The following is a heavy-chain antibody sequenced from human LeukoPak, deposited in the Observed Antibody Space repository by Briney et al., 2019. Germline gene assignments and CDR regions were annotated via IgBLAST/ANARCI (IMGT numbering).Heavy chain of an antibody. V-gene: IGHV3-7*01. Sequence: GGSLRLSCAVSGCTSSTYWIRWVRQAPGKELEWVVNIKPDGTEKYYADSVKGRFTLSRDNAKNLLYFQMNSLRAEDTAVYYCARDMIGEVPDYFASWGQSTLVTVSS. CDR2: IKPDGTEK. J-gene: IGHJ4*02. D-gene: IGHD3-16*01. CDR3: ARDMIGEVPDYFAS. CDR1: GCTSSTYW.